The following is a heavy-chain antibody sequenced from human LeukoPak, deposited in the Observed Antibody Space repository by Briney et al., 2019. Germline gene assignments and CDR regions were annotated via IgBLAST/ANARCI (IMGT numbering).Heavy chain of an antibody. CDR1: GYTFTSYG. Sequence: ASLKVSCKASGYTFTSYGISWVRQAPGQGLEWMGRISAYNGNTNYAQKLQGRVTMTTDTSTSTAYMELRSLRSDDTAVYYCARYVTYYYGSGSYDYWGQGTLVTVSS. CDR3: ARYVTYYYGSGSYDY. D-gene: IGHD3-10*01. J-gene: IGHJ4*02. CDR2: ISAYNGNT. V-gene: IGHV1-18*01.